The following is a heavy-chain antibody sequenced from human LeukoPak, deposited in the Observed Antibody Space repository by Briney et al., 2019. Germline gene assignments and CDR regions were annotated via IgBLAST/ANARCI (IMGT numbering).Heavy chain of an antibody. CDR3: ARDVY. V-gene: IGHV3-7*01. Sequence: GGSLRLSCAASGFTFSNAWMSWVRQAPGKGLEWVAGIKQDGSEKYYVDSVKGRFTISRDNAKNSLYLQMNSLRDEDTAVYYCARDVYWGQGTLVTVSS. J-gene: IGHJ4*02. CDR2: IKQDGSEK. CDR1: GFTFSNAW.